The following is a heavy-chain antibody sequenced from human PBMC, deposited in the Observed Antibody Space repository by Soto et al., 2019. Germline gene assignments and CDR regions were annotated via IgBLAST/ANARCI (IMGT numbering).Heavy chain of an antibody. Sequence: SETLALTCTVSGGSIRSYYWTWIRQPPGKVLELIGYIYYSGSTYYNPSLKSRVTISVDTSKNKFSLRLNSVTAADTAVYYFARRTVTTICYYGMEVWGQGSRVTDSS. V-gene: IGHV4-59*01. CDR2: IYYSGST. D-gene: IGHD4-17*01. J-gene: IGHJ6*02. CDR1: GGSIRSYY. CDR3: ARRTVTTICYYGMEV.